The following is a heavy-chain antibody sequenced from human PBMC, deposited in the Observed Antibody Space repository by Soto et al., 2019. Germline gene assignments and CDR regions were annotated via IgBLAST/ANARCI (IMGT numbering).Heavy chain of an antibody. D-gene: IGHD2-21*01. J-gene: IGHJ5*02. CDR2: IYWDGDK. CDR1: GFSLSTSGAA. Sequence: QINLIESGPTLVKPTQTLTLTCIFSGFSLSTSGAAVGWVSPPPGRALEWLALIYWDGDKSYNASLGNRLTTTKDTSLQRVDLTLTYVDAEVTATYYCALRATMTIFVVIIANGIWFDPWGQGTRVFASS. V-gene: IGHV2-5*02. CDR3: ALRATMTIFVVIIANGIWFDP.